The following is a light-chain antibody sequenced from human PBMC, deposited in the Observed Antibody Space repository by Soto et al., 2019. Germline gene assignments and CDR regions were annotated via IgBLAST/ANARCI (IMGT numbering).Light chain of an antibody. Sequence: DIQMTHSPSTLSASVGDRVTITCRASQGISRWLAWYQQKPGKAPNLLIHDASSLERGVPSRFSGSGSGTEFTLTISGLQPDDFATYYCQQYNSYRTFGQGTKVDIK. V-gene: IGKV1-5*01. CDR2: DAS. J-gene: IGKJ1*01. CDR3: QQYNSYRT. CDR1: QGISRW.